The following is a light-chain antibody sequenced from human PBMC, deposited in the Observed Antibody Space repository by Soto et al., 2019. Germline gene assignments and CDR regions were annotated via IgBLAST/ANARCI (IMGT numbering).Light chain of an antibody. CDR2: EVS. V-gene: IGLV2-14*01. CDR1: SSDDGGYNY. J-gene: IGLJ2*01. Sequence: QSALAQPASVSGSPGQSITMSCTGTSSDDGGYNYVSWYQQHPGKAPKLMIYEVSNRPSGVSNRFSGSKSGNTASLTISGLQAEDEADYYCSSYTSSSTLYVVFGGGTKLTVL. CDR3: SSYTSSSTLYVV.